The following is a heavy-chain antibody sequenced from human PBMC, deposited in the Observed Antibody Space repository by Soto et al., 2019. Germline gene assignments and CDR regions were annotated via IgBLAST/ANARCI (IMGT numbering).Heavy chain of an antibody. CDR2: ISYDGSNK. J-gene: IGHJ6*02. V-gene: IGHV3-30*18. D-gene: IGHD2-21*01. CDR3: AKGRQFVIYGMDV. CDR1: GFTFSSYG. Sequence: GGSLRLSCAASGFTFSSYGMHWVRQAPGKGLEWVAVISYDGSNKYYADSVKGRFTISRENSKNTLYLQMNSLRAEDTAVYYCAKGRQFVIYGMDVWGQGTTVTVSS.